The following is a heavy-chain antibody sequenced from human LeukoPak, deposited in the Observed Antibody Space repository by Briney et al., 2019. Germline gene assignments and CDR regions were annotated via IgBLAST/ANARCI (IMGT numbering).Heavy chain of an antibody. D-gene: IGHD5-24*01. CDR1: GFTFSSYG. CDR3: AREMATISRYYFDY. V-gene: IGHV3-33*01. Sequence: GGSLRLSCAASGFTFSSYGMHWVRQAPGKGLEWVAVIWYDGSNKYYADSVKGRFTISRDNSKNTLYLQMNSLRAEDTAVYYCAREMATISRYYFDYWGQGTLVTVSS. J-gene: IGHJ4*02. CDR2: IWYDGSNK.